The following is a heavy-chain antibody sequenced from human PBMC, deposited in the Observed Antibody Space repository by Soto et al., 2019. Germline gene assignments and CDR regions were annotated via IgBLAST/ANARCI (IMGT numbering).Heavy chain of an antibody. CDR2: IIPIFGTA. Sequence: SVKVSCKASGGTFSSYAISWVRQAPGQGLEWMGEIIPIFGTANYAQKFQGRVTITADESTSTTYMELSSLRAEDTAVYYCARDRVESGYPEYFQHWGQGTLVTVSS. CDR3: ARDRVESGYPEYFQH. V-gene: IGHV1-69*13. CDR1: GGTFSSYA. J-gene: IGHJ1*01. D-gene: IGHD3-22*01.